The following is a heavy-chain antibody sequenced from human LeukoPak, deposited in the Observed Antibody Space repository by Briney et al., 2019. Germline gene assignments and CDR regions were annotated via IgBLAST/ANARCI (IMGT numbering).Heavy chain of an antibody. CDR2: MNPNSGNT. CDR1: GYTFTSYD. V-gene: IGHV1-8*01. D-gene: IGHD3-10*01. CDR3: ARGRAYYYGSGSSAGD. J-gene: IGHJ4*02. Sequence: ASVKVSCKASGYTFTSYDINWVRQATGQGLEWMGWMNPNSGNTGYAQKFQGRVTMTRNTSISTAYMELSSLRSEDAAVYYCARGRAYYYGSGSSAGDWGQGTLVTVSS.